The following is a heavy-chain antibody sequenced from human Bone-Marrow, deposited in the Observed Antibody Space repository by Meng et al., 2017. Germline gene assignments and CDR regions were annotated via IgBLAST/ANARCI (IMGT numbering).Heavy chain of an antibody. CDR1: GGSISSGSYY. V-gene: IGHV4-61*02. D-gene: IGHD2-15*01. CDR2: IYTSGST. J-gene: IGHJ3*02. CDR3: ASEVPDIIVDGDAFDI. Sequence: SETLSLTCTVSGGSISSGSYYWSWIRQPAGKGLEWIGRIYTSGSTNYNPSLKSRVTMSVDTSKNQFPLKLSSVTAADTAVYYCASEVPDIIVDGDAFDIWGQGTMVTVSS.